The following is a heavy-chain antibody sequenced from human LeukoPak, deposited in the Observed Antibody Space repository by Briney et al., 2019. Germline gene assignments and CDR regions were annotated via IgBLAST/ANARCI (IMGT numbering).Heavy chain of an antibody. D-gene: IGHD3-10*01. CDR1: EFSFSSYA. V-gene: IGHV3-23*01. Sequence: GGSLRLSCAASEFSFSSYAMTWVRQAPGKGLEWVSSISASGGSTYYADSVRGRFTISRDNSKNTLYLQMNSLRAEDTAVYHCARGLSGSHYRVTAWGQGTLVTVSS. J-gene: IGHJ5*02. CDR2: ISASGGST. CDR3: ARGLSGSHYRVTA.